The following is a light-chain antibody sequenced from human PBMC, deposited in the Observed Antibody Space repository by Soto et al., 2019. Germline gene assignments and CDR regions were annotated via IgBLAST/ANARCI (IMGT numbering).Light chain of an antibody. Sequence: DIQMTQSPSSVSASVGDRVTMTCRASQGINSWLAWYQQKPGKAPKLLIYAASNLQSGVPSRFSGRGSGTDFTLTISSLQPEDFATYYCQQANSFPWTFGQGTKVEIK. CDR2: AAS. CDR3: QQANSFPWT. CDR1: QGINSW. V-gene: IGKV1-12*01. J-gene: IGKJ1*01.